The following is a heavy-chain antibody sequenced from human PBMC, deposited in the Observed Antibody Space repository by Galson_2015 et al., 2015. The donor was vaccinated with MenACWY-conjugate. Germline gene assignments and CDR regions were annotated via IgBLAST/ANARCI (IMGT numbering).Heavy chain of an antibody. V-gene: IGHV1-69*13. CDR1: GDSSNTYS. J-gene: IGHJ4*02. Sequence: SVKVSCKASGDSSNTYSFTWIRQAPGQGPEWLGGINHVFHTKDYAQRFQGRLTITADESKSTVYMELSSLRSDDTAIYYCARPGGDYEQPTFFDYWVQGTLVSVSS. D-gene: IGHD4-17*01. CDR3: ARPGGDYEQPTFFDY. CDR2: INHVFHTK.